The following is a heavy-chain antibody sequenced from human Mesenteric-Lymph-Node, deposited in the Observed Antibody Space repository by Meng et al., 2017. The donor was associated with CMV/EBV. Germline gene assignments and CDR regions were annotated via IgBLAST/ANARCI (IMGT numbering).Heavy chain of an antibody. Sequence: GGSLRLSCAVSGFTFSTYSMNWVRQAPGKGLEWVSSISGGGDDTYYTDSVKGRFTISRNNSKNTLYLQMNSLRAEDTALYYCTTYYDMDVWGRGTTVTVSS. V-gene: IGHV3-23*01. CDR2: ISGGGDDT. CDR1: GFTFSTYS. J-gene: IGHJ6*02. D-gene: IGHD3-16*01. CDR3: TTYYDMDV.